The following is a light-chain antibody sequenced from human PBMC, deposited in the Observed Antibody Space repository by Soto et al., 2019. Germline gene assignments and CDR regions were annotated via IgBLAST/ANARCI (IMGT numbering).Light chain of an antibody. J-gene: IGKJ1*01. CDR3: QQYYSFPPT. V-gene: IGKV1-39*01. CDR2: AAS. Sequence: QLTQPPSSLSATVADTVTITCRASQTIQTFLNWYQQRPGKAPDLLIYAASNLESGVPSRFSGRGSGTDFTLTISCLQSEDFATYYCQQYYSFPPTFGQGTKVDIK. CDR1: QTIQTF.